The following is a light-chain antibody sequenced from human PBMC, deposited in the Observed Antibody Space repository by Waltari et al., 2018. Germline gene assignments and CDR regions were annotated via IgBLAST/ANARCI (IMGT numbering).Light chain of an antibody. CDR3: QQYGTPQGYI. CDR1: QRVSSNY. CDR2: GAS. V-gene: IGKV3-20*01. Sequence: IVLTQSPGTLSLSPGETATLSCRANQRVSSNYFAWYQKKAGQSPRLLIYGASNRASGVPDRFSGRVSGAAFTLTISRLDPEDFAVYYCQQYGTPQGYIFGQGTKVDI. J-gene: IGKJ2*01.